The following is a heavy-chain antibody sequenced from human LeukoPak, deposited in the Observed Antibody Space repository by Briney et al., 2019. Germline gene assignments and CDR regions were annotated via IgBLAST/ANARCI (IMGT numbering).Heavy chain of an antibody. CDR1: GYIFTGYY. CDR3: AGERDCTATTCYGGASDI. J-gene: IGHJ3*02. D-gene: IGHD2-2*01. Sequence: ASVKVSCKASGYIFTGYYIHWVRQAPGQGLEWMGWINPNSGISNNAQKFQGRVTMTRDTSISTAYMELSRLRSDDTAVYYCAGERDCTATTCYGGASDIWGQGTMVTVSS. CDR2: INPNSGIS. V-gene: IGHV1-2*02.